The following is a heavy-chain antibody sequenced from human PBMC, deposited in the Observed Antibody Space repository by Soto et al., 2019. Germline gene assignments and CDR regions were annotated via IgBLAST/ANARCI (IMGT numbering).Heavy chain of an antibody. CDR2: IYPGDSDT. D-gene: IGHD3-3*01. CDR3: ARPRHYDFWSGPYYFDY. Sequence: GESLKISCKGSGYSFTSYWIGWVRQMPGKGLEWMGIIYPGDSDTRYSPSFQGQVTIPADKSISTAYLQWSSLKASDTAMYYCARPRHYDFWSGPYYFDYWGQGTLVTVSS. V-gene: IGHV5-51*01. CDR1: GYSFTSYW. J-gene: IGHJ4*02.